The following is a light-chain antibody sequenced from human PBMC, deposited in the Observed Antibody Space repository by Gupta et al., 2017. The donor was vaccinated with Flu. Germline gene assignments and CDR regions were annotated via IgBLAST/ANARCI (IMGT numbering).Light chain of an antibody. Sequence: IACTGGSSSIGEGYDVHWYQQLPATAPKLLIYGNSNRPSGVPDRFSGSKSGTSASLAITGLQAEDEADYYCQSYDSSLSGSHVVFGGGTKLTVL. J-gene: IGLJ2*01. CDR2: GNS. CDR1: SSSIGEGYD. V-gene: IGLV1-40*01. CDR3: QSYDSSLSGSHVV.